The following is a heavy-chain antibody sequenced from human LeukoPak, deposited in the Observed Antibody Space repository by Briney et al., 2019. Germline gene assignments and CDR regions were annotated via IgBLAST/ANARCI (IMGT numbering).Heavy chain of an antibody. CDR1: GFTFSDYY. CDR2: ISGSGGST. CDR3: AAGIAAAGNTNGDY. J-gene: IGHJ4*02. D-gene: IGHD6-13*01. V-gene: IGHV3-23*01. Sequence: GGSLRLSCAASGFTFSDYYMSWIRQAPGKGLEWVSAISGSGGSTYYADSVKGRFTISRDNSKNTLYLQMNSLRAEDTAVYYCAAGIAAAGNTNGDYWGQGTLVTVSS.